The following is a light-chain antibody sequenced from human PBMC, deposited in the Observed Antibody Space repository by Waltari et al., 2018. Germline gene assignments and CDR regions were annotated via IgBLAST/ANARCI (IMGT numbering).Light chain of an antibody. CDR2: AAS. CDR1: QDINKY. Sequence: IQITQSPSSLYASVGDRITITCRASQDINKYLVWIQQRTGKAPKSLICAASNLQGGVPARFSGSGSGTDFTLTISSLQPEDFATYYCQQYKDYPITFGQGTRLEIK. CDR3: QQYKDYPIT. J-gene: IGKJ5*01. V-gene: IGKV1-16*01.